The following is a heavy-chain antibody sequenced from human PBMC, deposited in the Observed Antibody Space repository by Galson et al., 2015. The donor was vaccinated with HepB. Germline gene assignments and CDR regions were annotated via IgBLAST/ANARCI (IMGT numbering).Heavy chain of an antibody. Sequence: SVKVSCKASGYTFTSYGISWVRQAPGQGLEWMGWISAYNGNTNYAQKLQGRVTMTTDTSTSTAYMELRSLRSDDTAAYYCARDSGTTVAEYFQHWGQGTLVTVSS. CDR3: ARDSGTTVAEYFQH. CDR2: ISAYNGNT. D-gene: IGHD4-11*01. J-gene: IGHJ1*01. CDR1: GYTFTSYG. V-gene: IGHV1-18*01.